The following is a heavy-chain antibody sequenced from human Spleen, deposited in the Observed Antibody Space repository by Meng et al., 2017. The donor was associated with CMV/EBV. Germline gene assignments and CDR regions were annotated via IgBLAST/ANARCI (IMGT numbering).Heavy chain of an antibody. CDR2: VSYDGGNK. D-gene: IGHD6-6*01. V-gene: IGHV3-30-3*01. J-gene: IGHJ6*02. Sequence: GESLKISCVASGFTFRSNSMHWVRQAPGKGLEWVAAVSYDGGNKYYADSVRGRFSIARDNSKNTLYLKMNSLRPEDTALYYCTRERIAARGLDVWGQGTTVTVS. CDR3: TRERIAARGLDV. CDR1: GFTFRSNS.